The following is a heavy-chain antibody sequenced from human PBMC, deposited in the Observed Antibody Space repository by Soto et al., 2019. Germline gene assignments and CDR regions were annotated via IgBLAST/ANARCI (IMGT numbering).Heavy chain of an antibody. D-gene: IGHD3-9*01. Sequence: QVQLVESGGGLVKPGGSLRLSCAASGFTFSDYYMSWIRQAPGKGLEWVSYISSSSSYTNYADSVKGRFTLSSDNAKNSRYQEMNSLRAEDTAVYYCARVFGPDWLLSHYGMDVLGQGTTVTVSS. J-gene: IGHJ6*02. V-gene: IGHV3-11*05. CDR3: ARVFGPDWLLSHYGMDV. CDR1: GFTFSDYY. CDR2: ISSSSSYT.